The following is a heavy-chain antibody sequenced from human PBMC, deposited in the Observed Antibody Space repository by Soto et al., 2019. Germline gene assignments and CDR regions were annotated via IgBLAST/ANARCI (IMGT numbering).Heavy chain of an antibody. V-gene: IGHV1-3*01. CDR1: GYTFISYA. J-gene: IGHJ4*02. Sequence: GASVKVSCKASGYTFISYAIHWVRQAPGQRLEWMGWINAGNGNTKYSQKFQGRVTITRDTSASTDYMELTSLRSEDTAVYYCARELQGLYYFDYWGQGTLVTVS. CDR3: ARELQGLYYFDY. CDR2: INAGNGNT. D-gene: IGHD2-15*01.